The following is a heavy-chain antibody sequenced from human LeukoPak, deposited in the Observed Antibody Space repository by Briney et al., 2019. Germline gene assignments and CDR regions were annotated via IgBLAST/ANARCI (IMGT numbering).Heavy chain of an antibody. D-gene: IGHD1-20*01. Sequence: ASVKVSCKASGYTFTSYDINWVRQATGQGLECMGWMNPNSGNTGYAQKFQGRVTMTRNTSISTAYMELSSLRSEDTAVYYCARLINWNDDYYYYCMDVWGQGTTVTVSS. CDR1: GYTFTSYD. J-gene: IGHJ6*02. CDR3: ARLINWNDDYYYYCMDV. CDR2: MNPNSGNT. V-gene: IGHV1-8*01.